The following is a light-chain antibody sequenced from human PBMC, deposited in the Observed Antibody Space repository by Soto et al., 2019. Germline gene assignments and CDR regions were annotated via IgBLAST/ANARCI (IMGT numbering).Light chain of an antibody. CDR3: QEYNTWPWT. J-gene: IGKJ1*01. V-gene: IGKV3-15*01. CDR2: GAS. Sequence: DIVMTQSPAFLSASLGERVTLSCRASRSIDTYLAWFQHKLGQPPRLLIFGASTRAAGVPPRFSGGGSGTEFTLTIASLRSEDFAVYYCQEYNTWPWTFGQGTKVEFK. CDR1: RSIDTY.